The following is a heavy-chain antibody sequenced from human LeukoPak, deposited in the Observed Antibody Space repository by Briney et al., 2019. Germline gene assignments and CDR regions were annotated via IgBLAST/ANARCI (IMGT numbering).Heavy chain of an antibody. CDR3: ARDHCSSSSCYTYYGMEL. V-gene: IGHV3-23*01. CDR2: ISGSGGST. Sequence: GGSLRLSCAASGFTFSSYAMSWVRQAPGKGLGWVSAISGSGGSTYYADSVKGRFTISRDNSKNTLYLQMNSLRAEDTAVYYCARDHCSSSSCYTYYGMELWGQGTTVTVSS. J-gene: IGHJ6*02. CDR1: GFTFSSYA. D-gene: IGHD2-2*02.